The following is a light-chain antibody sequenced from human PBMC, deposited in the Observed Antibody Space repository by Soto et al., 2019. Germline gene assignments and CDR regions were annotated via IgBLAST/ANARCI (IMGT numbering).Light chain of an antibody. Sequence: DIQMTQSPSTLSASVGDRVTITCRASQSVSEWLAWYHQKPGKAPKLLIHRVSTPEGGVPSRFSASGSGIDFSLTINGLQPDDFGTYYCQQYSKYASFGQGTKVEIK. V-gene: IGKV1-5*03. CDR1: QSVSEW. CDR2: RVS. J-gene: IGKJ2*01. CDR3: QQYSKYAS.